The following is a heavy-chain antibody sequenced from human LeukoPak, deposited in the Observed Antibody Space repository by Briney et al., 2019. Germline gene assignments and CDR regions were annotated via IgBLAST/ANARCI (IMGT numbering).Heavy chain of an antibody. Sequence: PGGSLRLSCAPSRFTFSVHAMDWVRQAPGKGLEWVGRIRNKANSYTTEYAASVQGRYTVSRDDSMNSLYLQMNSMKTEDTAEYYCTRLVGANDWGQGTLVTVSS. CDR2: IRNKANSYTT. J-gene: IGHJ4*02. V-gene: IGHV3-72*01. CDR1: RFTFSVHA. CDR3: TRLVGAND. D-gene: IGHD1-26*01.